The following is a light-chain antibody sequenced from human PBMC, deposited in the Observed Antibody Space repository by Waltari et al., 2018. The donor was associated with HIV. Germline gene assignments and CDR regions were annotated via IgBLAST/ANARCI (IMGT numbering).Light chain of an antibody. CDR1: QSVLYSSNNKNY. V-gene: IGKV4-1*01. J-gene: IGKJ4*02. Sequence: DIVMTQSPDSLAVSLGERATINCKSSQSVLYSSNNKNYLAWYQQKPGQPPKLLIYWASTREAGVPDRVSGSGSGTEFTLTISSLQAEDVALYYCQQYYDTPLTFGGGTKVEIK. CDR2: WAS. CDR3: QQYYDTPLT.